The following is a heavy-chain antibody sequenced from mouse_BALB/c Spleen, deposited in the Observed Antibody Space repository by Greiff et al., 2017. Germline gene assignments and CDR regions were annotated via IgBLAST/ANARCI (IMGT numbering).Heavy chain of an antibody. CDR1: GYTITDYY. V-gene: IGHV14-3*02. CDR3: ARYGPFAY. J-gene: IGHJ3*01. D-gene: IGHD1-1*02. Sequence: VQLQHSGAELVTPGASVTLSCTASGYTITDYYMHWVKQRPEQGLEWIGRIDPANGNTKYDPKFQGKATITADTSSNTAYLQLSGLTSEDSAVYNCARYGPFAYWGQGTMVTVSA. CDR2: IDPANGNT.